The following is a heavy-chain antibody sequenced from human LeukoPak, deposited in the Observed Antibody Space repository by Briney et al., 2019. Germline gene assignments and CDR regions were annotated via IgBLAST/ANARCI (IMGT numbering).Heavy chain of an antibody. V-gene: IGHV3-23*01. Sequence: GGSLRLSCAASGFTFSSYAMSWVRQAPGKGLEWVSAISGSGGSTYYADSVKGRFTISRDNSKNTLYLQMDSLRAEDTAVYYCAKHYGDFMYYFDYWGQGTPVTVSS. CDR2: ISGSGGST. D-gene: IGHD4-17*01. CDR3: AKHYGDFMYYFDY. CDR1: GFTFSSYA. J-gene: IGHJ4*02.